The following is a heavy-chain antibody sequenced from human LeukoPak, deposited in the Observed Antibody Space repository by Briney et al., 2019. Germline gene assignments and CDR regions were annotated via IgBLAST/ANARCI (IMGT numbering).Heavy chain of an antibody. D-gene: IGHD3-10*01. CDR3: AKHYMVLGVISAFDI. CDR2: IFPSGGEI. Sequence: GGSLRLSCAASGFTFSTFAMIWVRQPPGKGLEWVSSIFPSGGEIHYADSVRGRFTISRDNAKNSLYLQMNSLRAEDTALYYCAKHYMVLGVISAFDIWGQGTMVTVSS. V-gene: IGHV3-23*01. CDR1: GFTFSTFA. J-gene: IGHJ3*02.